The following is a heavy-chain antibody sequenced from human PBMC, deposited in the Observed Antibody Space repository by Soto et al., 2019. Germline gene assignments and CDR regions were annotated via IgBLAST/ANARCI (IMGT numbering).Heavy chain of an antibody. Sequence: ASVKVSCKAPGGTFSSYAISWVRQAPGQGLERMGWMNPNSGKTGYAQKVQGRVTMTRNTSISTAYMELSSLRFEDTAVYYCARARGLSSTAAGYWGQGTLVTVSS. J-gene: IGHJ4*02. CDR3: ARARGLSSTAAGY. CDR2: MNPNSGKT. V-gene: IGHV1-8*02. CDR1: GGTFSSYA. D-gene: IGHD1-26*01.